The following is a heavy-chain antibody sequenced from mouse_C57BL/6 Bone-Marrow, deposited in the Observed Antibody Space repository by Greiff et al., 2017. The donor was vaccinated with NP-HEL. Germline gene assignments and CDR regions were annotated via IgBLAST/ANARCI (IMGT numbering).Heavy chain of an antibody. CDR2: IDPENGDT. J-gene: IGHJ2*01. CDR1: GFNIKDDY. Sequence: EVQLQQSGAELVRPGASVKLSCTASGFNIKDDYMHWVKQRPEQGLEWIGWIDPENGDTEYASKFQGKATITADTSSNTAYLPLSSLTSEDTAVYYCTTDYYGSSYDYFDYWGQGTTLTVSS. V-gene: IGHV14-4*01. CDR3: TTDYYGSSYDYFDY. D-gene: IGHD1-1*01.